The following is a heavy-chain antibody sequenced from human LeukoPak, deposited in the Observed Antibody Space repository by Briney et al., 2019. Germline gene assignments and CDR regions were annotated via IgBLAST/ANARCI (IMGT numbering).Heavy chain of an antibody. Sequence: GGSLRLSCAASGFTFNNYAMCLVRQAPGKGPEWVSTISGSGGDTYYADSVKGRFTISRDNSKNTLYLQMKSLRAEDNAVYYCAKTTGNPSNHDAFDIRGQGTMVNVSS. CDR2: ISGSGGDT. CDR1: GFTFNNYA. CDR3: AKTTGNPSNHDAFDI. V-gene: IGHV3-23*01. J-gene: IGHJ3*02. D-gene: IGHD1-1*01.